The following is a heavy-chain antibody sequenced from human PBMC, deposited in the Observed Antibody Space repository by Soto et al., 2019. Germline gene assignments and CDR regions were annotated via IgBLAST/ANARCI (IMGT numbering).Heavy chain of an antibody. V-gene: IGHV1-69*08. CDR3: ARDRYCSGGSCYNGAP. CDR2: IIPILGIA. CDR1: GGTFSSYT. Sequence: QVQLVQSGAEVKKPGSSVKVSCKASGGTFSSYTIIWVRQAPGKGLEWMGRIIPILGIANYAQQFQGRVTITADKSTSIAYMELSSLRSEDTAVYYCARDRYCSGGSCYNGAPWGQGTLVTVSS. J-gene: IGHJ5*02. D-gene: IGHD2-15*01.